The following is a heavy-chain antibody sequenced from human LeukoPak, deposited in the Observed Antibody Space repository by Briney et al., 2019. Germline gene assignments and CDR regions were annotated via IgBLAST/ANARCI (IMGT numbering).Heavy chain of an antibody. Sequence: TSETLSLTCTVSGGSISSSSYYWGWIRQPPGKGLEWIGSIYYSGSTYYNPSLKSRVTISVDTSKNQFSLKLSSVTAADTAVYYCAGRPGAMVRGDAFDIWGQGTMVTVS. J-gene: IGHJ3*02. D-gene: IGHD3-10*01. CDR1: GGSISSSSYY. CDR3: AGRPGAMVRGDAFDI. CDR2: IYYSGST. V-gene: IGHV4-39*01.